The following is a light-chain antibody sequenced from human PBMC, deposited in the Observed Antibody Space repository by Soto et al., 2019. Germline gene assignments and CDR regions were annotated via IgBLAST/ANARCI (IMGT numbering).Light chain of an antibody. Sequence: QFVLTQPASVSGSPGQSITLSCTGTSSDVGNYNLVSWYQQHPGKAPKLMIFEGSKRPSGVSNRFSGSKSGNTASLTISGLQAEDEADYYCCSYAGSSTLYVFGTGTKVTVL. J-gene: IGLJ1*01. V-gene: IGLV2-23*01. CDR1: SSDVGNYNL. CDR2: EGS. CDR3: CSYAGSSTLYV.